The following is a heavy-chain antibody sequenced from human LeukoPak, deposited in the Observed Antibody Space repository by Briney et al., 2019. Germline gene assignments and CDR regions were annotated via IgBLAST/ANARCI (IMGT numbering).Heavy chain of an antibody. Sequence: GGSLRLSCAASGFTFSSSGMHWVRQAPGKGLEWVAVIWYDGSNKHYADSVKGRFTISRDNSKNTLYLQMNSLRAEDTAVYYCARDTEDTAMTIDYWGQGTLVTVSP. CDR3: ARDTEDTAMTIDY. V-gene: IGHV3-33*01. CDR1: GFTFSSSG. J-gene: IGHJ4*02. D-gene: IGHD5-18*01. CDR2: IWYDGSNK.